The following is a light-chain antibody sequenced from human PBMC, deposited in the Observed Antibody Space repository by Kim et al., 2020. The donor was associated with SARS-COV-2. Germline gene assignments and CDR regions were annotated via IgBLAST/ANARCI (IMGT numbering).Light chain of an antibody. V-gene: IGKV3-20*01. J-gene: IGKJ1*01. CDR1: QSVSSNY. Sequence: SAVERATLSCSASQSVSSNYFAWYQQKSGQAPRLLIYATSSRATGIPDRFSGSVSGTDFSLTISRLEPEDFAAYYCQQSAGTTWTFGQGTKVDIK. CDR3: QQSAGTTWT. CDR2: ATS.